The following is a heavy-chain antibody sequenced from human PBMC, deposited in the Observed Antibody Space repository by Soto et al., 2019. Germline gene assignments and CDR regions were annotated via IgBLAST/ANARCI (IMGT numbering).Heavy chain of an antibody. CDR1: GFTFSSYG. D-gene: IGHD3-9*01. CDR2: ISYDGSNK. J-gene: IGHJ5*02. CDR3: AKDRVGYYDIWTGTYWFDP. Sequence: QVQLVESGGGVVQPGRSLRLSCAASGFTFSSYGMHWVRQAPGKELEWVAVISYDGSNKYYADSVKGRFTISRDNSKNTLYLQMNSLRAEDTAVYYCAKDRVGYYDIWTGTYWFDPWGQGTLVTVSS. V-gene: IGHV3-30*18.